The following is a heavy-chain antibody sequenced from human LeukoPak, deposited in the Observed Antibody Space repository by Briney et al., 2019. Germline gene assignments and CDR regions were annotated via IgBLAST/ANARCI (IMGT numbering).Heavy chain of an antibody. CDR1: GGSISSYY. V-gene: IGHV4-59*01. CDR3: ARLSSIPSGSVLDY. D-gene: IGHD1-26*01. CDR2: IYYSGST. Sequence: PSETLSLTCTVSGGSISSYYWSWIRQPPGKGLEWLGYIYYSGSTNYNPSLKSRVTISVDTSKNQFSLKLSSVTAADTAVYYCARLSSIPSGSVLDYWGQGSLVTVSS. J-gene: IGHJ4*02.